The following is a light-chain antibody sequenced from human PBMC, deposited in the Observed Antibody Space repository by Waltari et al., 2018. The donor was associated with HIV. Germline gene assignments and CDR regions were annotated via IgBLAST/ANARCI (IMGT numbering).Light chain of an antibody. CDR3: QQYNNWPPRS. Sequence: EIVMTQSPATLSVSPGERATLSCRASQSVSSNLAWYQQKPGQAPRLRIYGASTRATGIPARFSGSGSGTEFTLTISSLQSEDFVVYYCQQYNNWPPRSFGQGTKVEIK. J-gene: IGKJ1*01. V-gene: IGKV3-15*01. CDR1: QSVSSN. CDR2: GAS.